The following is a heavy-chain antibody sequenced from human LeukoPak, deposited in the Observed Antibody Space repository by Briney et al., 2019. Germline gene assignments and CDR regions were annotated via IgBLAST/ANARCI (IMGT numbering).Heavy chain of an antibody. V-gene: IGHV3-74*01. CDR1: GPTFPNTC. D-gene: IGHD2/OR15-2a*01. J-gene: IGHJ3*01. Sequence: QPRQSLSLPCAASGPTFPNTCMHWIRHVHRKGLVWDSRIINDGITTTYADSVKGRLTICRDKARNTTYLQMNSLRAEDTGVYDRAADGEYAFLVWGQGKMVTVSS. CDR2: IINDGITT. CDR3: AADGEYAFLV.